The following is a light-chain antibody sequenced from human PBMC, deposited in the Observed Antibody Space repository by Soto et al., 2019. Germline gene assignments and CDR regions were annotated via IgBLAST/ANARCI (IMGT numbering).Light chain of an antibody. J-gene: IGKJ5*01. CDR3: QLYNSWPLA. CDR2: GAF. Sequence: EIVLTQSPATLSVSPGERATLSCRASQSVLSKLAWYQQKPGQAPRLLIYGAFTRATDIPGRFSESGSGEEFPVANGCPRSEAFAVFFLQLYNSWPLAVGQGTRLEIK. CDR1: QSVLSK. V-gene: IGKV3-15*01.